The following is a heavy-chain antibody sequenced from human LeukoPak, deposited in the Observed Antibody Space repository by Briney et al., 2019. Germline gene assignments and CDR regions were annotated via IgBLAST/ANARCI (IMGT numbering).Heavy chain of an antibody. D-gene: IGHD3-3*01. CDR2: ISYDGSNK. J-gene: IGHJ4*02. V-gene: IGHV3-30-3*01. CDR3: ARELVDRLEWLPTSSEY. CDR1: GFTFSSYA. Sequence: GRSLRLSCAASGFTFSSYAMPWVRQAPGKGLEWVAVISYDGSNKYYADSVKGRFTISRDNSKNTLYLQMNGLRSEDTAVYYCARELVDRLEWLPTSSEYWGQGTLVTVSS.